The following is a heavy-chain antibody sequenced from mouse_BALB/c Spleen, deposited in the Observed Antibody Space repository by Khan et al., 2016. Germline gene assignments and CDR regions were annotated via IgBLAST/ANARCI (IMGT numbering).Heavy chain of an antibody. CDR3: AREGWLLGYFDY. CDR2: VIPSNAYT. J-gene: IGHJ2*01. D-gene: IGHD2-3*01. CDR1: GYTFTSYT. V-gene: IGHV1-4*01. Sequence: QFQLVQSGAELARPGASVRMSCKASGYTFTSYTMHWVKQGPGQGLEWIGYVIPSNAYTNYNQKFKDKATLTADKSSSTAYMQLSSLTSEDSAVYYCAREGWLLGYFDYWGQGTTLTVSS.